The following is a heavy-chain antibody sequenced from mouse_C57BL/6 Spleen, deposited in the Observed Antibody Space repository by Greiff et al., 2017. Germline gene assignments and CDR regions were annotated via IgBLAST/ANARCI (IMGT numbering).Heavy chain of an antibody. J-gene: IGHJ2*01. D-gene: IGHD1-1*01. V-gene: IGHV5-17*01. CDR1: GFTFSDYG. Sequence: LVESGGGLVKPGGSLKLSCAASGFTFSDYGMHWVRQAPEKGLEWVAYISSGSSTIYYADTVKGRFTISRDNAKNTLFLQMTSLRSEDTAMYYCARTYYYGSSYGDFDYWGQGTTLTVSS. CDR3: ARTYYYGSSYGDFDY. CDR2: ISSGSSTI.